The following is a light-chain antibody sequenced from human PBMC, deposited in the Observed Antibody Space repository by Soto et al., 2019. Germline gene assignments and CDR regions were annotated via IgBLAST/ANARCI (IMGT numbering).Light chain of an antibody. Sequence: QSVLTQPPSVSGSPGQSVTISCTGTSSDVGKNDRVSWYQQPPGTDPKLINHEVTNRPPGGPARFSGSKSGNTASLTISGLQAEDEADYYCSSYTSTSRYVFGAGTKVTVL. CDR2: EVT. V-gene: IGLV2-18*02. CDR3: SSYTSTSRYV. CDR1: SSDVGKNDR. J-gene: IGLJ1*01.